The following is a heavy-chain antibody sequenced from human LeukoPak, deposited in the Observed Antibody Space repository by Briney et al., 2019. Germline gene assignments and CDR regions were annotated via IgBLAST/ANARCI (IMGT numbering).Heavy chain of an antibody. CDR1: GFTFSRYE. J-gene: IGHJ4*02. D-gene: IGHD4/OR15-4a*01. CDR3: ARRAGAYSHPYDY. CDR2: ISGSGGST. V-gene: IGHV3-23*01. Sequence: GGSLRLSCAASGFTFSRYEMNWVRQAPGKGLEWVSAISGSGGSTYYADSVKGRFTISRDNSKNTLYLQMNSLRAEDTAVYYCARRAGAYSHPYDYWGQGTLVTVSS.